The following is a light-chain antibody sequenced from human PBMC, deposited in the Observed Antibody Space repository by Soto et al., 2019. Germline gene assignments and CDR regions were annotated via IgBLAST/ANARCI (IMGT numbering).Light chain of an antibody. CDR3: QQSNSLPLT. J-gene: IGKJ4*02. V-gene: IGKV1-12*01. CDR2: AAS. CDR1: QVISSR. Sequence: DIQMTQSPSSVSASVGDRVTITCRASQVISSRLAWYQQKPGKAPNLLIYAASSLQSGIPSRFSGSGSDTDFTLTIGSLQPEDFATYYCQQSNSLPLTFGGGTKVEIK.